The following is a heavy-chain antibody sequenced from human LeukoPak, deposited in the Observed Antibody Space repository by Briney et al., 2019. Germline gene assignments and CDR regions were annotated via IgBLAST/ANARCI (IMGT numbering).Heavy chain of an antibody. CDR3: ARDRTQLTGEVQWYFDL. CDR2: IYYSGST. Sequence: PSETLSLTCTVSGGSISTSNYYWAWIRQPPGKGLEWIGYIYYSGSTNYNPSLKSRVTISVDTSKNQFSLKLSSVTATDTAVYYCARDRTQLTGEVQWYFDLWGRGTLVTVSS. V-gene: IGHV4-61*01. D-gene: IGHD7-27*01. J-gene: IGHJ2*01. CDR1: GGSISTSNYY.